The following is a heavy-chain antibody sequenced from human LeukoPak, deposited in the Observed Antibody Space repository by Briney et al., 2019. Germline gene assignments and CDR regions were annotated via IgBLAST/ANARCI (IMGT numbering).Heavy chain of an antibody. CDR2: ISGSGGST. Sequence: PGGSLRLSCAASGFTFSSYAMSWVRQAPGKGLEWVPAISGSGGSTYYADSVKGRFTISRDNSKNTLYLQMNSLRAEDTAVYYCAKAGRGYSGYGDYFDYWGQGTLVTVSS. D-gene: IGHD5-12*01. V-gene: IGHV3-23*01. J-gene: IGHJ4*02. CDR1: GFTFSSYA. CDR3: AKAGRGYSGYGDYFDY.